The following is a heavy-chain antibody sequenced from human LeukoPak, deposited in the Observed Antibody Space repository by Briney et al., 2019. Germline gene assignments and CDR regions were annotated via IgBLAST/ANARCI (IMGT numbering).Heavy chain of an antibody. CDR2: ISGSGNRT. J-gene: IGHJ4*02. CDR1: GLTFSQYG. D-gene: IGHD6-19*01. Sequence: GGSLRLSCVGSGLTFSQYGVSWVRLAPGKGLEWVSGISGSGNRTYYVDSVKGRFSISRDNSKNTAYLQMNSLRAEDTAVYYCAKASRVAVAGGRFDYWGQGTLVTVSS. CDR3: AKASRVAVAGGRFDY. V-gene: IGHV3-23*01.